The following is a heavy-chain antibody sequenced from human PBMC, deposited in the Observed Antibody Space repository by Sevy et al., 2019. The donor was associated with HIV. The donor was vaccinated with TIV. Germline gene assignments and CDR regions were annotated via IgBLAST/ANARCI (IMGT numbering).Heavy chain of an antibody. V-gene: IGHV3-11*01. J-gene: IGHJ5*02. CDR2: ISSSGSTI. D-gene: IGHD5-12*01. CDR3: ARAKWRILVHNSFDP. CDR1: GFTFSDYY. Sequence: GGSLRLSCAASGFTFSDYYMSWIRQAPGKGLEWVSYISSSGSTIYYADSVKGRFTISRDNAKNSLYLQMNSLRAEDTAVYYCARAKWRILVHNSFDPWGQGTLVTVSS.